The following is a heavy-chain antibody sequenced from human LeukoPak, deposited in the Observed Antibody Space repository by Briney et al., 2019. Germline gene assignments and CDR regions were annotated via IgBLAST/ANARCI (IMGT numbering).Heavy chain of an antibody. D-gene: IGHD3-3*01. CDR1: GYTFSSYD. V-gene: IGHV1-8*01. CDR2: MAPNSGNT. CDR3: ARYNDLWSGPHFDL. Sequence: ASVKVSCKASGYTFSSYDVSWVRQATGQGLEWMGWMAPNSGNTGYAQRFQGRVTMTRNTSISTAYMELSSLRSEDTAVYYCARYNDLWSGPHFDLWGQGTLVSVSS. J-gene: IGHJ4*02.